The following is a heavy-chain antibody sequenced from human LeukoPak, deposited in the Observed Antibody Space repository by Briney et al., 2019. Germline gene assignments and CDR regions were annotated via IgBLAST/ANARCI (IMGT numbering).Heavy chain of an antibody. V-gene: IGHV3-7*01. Sequence: GGSLRLSCAAPGFTFRSYWMSWVRQAPGTGLEWVANIKEDGSGKYYVDSVKGRFTISRDNAKNSLYLQMNSLRAEDTAVYYCARDLFAAAAGTKDWGQGTLVTVSS. J-gene: IGHJ4*02. CDR1: GFTFRSYW. CDR2: IKEDGSGK. D-gene: IGHD6-13*01. CDR3: ARDLFAAAAGTKD.